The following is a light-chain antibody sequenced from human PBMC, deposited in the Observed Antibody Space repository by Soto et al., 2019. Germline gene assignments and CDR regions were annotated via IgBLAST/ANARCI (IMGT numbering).Light chain of an antibody. V-gene: IGKV3-15*01. J-gene: IGKJ4*01. CDR3: QQNNEWPPVT. CDR1: QTISND. Sequence: EVVMTQSPATVSVSPGEGVTLSCRASQTISNDLAWYQQKPCQGPRLLIYGASTRATGVPARFSGGGSVTDLTLTVSRLQSEVFGFYYSQQNNEWPPVTFGGGTKGEIK. CDR2: GAS.